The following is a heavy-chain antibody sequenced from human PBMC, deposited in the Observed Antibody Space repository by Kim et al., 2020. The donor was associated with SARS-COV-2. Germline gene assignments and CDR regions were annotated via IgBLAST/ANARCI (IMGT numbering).Heavy chain of an antibody. J-gene: IGHJ4*02. CDR3: ARDPVPGFTYGYTFYFDY. V-gene: IGHV3-30*01. D-gene: IGHD5-18*01. Sequence: KGRFTTSRENSKNTIYLQLNSLTPEDTAVYFCARDPVPGFTYGYTFYFDYWGQGSLVTVSS.